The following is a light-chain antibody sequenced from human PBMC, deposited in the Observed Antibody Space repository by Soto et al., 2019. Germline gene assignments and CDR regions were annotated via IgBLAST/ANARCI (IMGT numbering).Light chain of an antibody. CDR1: QGISNY. CDR2: AAS. Sequence: DIQMTQSPSSLSASVGDRVTITCRASQGISNYLAWYQQKPGKVPKLLIYAASTLQSGVPSRFIGSGSGTAFTLTISTLPPEDVATYYCQKYNSAPHTCGPGTKIDIK. J-gene: IGKJ3*01. CDR3: QKYNSAPHT. V-gene: IGKV1-27*01.